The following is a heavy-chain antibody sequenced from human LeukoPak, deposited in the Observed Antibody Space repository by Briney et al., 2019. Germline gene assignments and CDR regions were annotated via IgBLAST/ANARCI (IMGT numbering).Heavy chain of an antibody. V-gene: IGHV3-23*01. CDR3: AKSLEGLAAAEGY. CDR2: ISGSGGST. J-gene: IGHJ4*02. Sequence: PGGSLRLSCAASGFTFSSYAMSWIRQAPGKGLEWVSAISGSGGSTYYADSVKGRFAISRDNSKNTLYLQMNSLRAEDTAVYYCAKSLEGLAAAEGYWGQGTLVTVSS. D-gene: IGHD6-13*01. CDR1: GFTFSSYA.